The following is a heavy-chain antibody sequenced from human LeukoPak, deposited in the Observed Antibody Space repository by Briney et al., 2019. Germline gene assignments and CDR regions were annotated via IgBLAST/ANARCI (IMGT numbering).Heavy chain of an antibody. CDR3: AKDPGWELLQAFDY. CDR2: ISGSGGST. CDR1: GFSFSDYY. Sequence: PGGSLRLSCAASGFSFSDYYMTWIRQAPGKGLEWVSAISGSGGSTYYADSAKGRFTISRDNSKNTLYLQMNSLRAEDTAVYYCAKDPGWELLQAFDYWGQGTLVTVSS. V-gene: IGHV3-23*01. D-gene: IGHD1-26*01. J-gene: IGHJ4*02.